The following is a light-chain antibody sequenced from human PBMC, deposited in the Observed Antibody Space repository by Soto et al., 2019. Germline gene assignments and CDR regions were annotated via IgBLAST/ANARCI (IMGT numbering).Light chain of an antibody. CDR2: EVS. V-gene: IGLV2-14*01. Sequence: QSALTQPASVSGSPGQSITISCTGTSSDVGGYNYVSWYQQHPGKAPKLMIYEVSNRPSGVSYRFSGSTSGNTASLTISGRRAEDEADYYCSSYTGSNTLVFGGGTKLTVL. CDR1: SSDVGGYNY. CDR3: SSYTGSNTLV. J-gene: IGLJ3*02.